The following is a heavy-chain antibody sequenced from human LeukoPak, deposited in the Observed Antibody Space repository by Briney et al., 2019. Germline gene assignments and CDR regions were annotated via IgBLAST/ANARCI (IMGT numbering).Heavy chain of an antibody. CDR2: ISGSGSRT. D-gene: IGHD3-10*01. V-gene: IGHV3-23*01. CDR3: ARSLRVRGVPDYMDV. Sequence: GGSLRLSCAASGFTFSSYGMNWVRQAPGKGLEWVSTISGSGSRTYYADTVKGRFTISRDNSKNMLYLQMNSLRADDTAVYYCARSLRVRGVPDYMDVWGKGTTVTISS. J-gene: IGHJ6*03. CDR1: GFTFSSYG.